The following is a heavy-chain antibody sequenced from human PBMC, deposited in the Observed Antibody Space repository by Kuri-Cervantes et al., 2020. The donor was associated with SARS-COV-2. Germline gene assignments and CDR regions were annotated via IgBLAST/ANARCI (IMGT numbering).Heavy chain of an antibody. CDR2: ISYDGSNK. CDR1: GFTFSSYA. V-gene: IGHV3-30-3*01. Sequence: GESLKISRAASGFTFSSYAMSWVRQAPGKGLEWVAVISYDGSNKYYADSVKGRFTISRDNSKNTLYLQMNSLRAEDTAVYYCARNWGSGYSGGRGMDVWGQGTTVTVSS. J-gene: IGHJ6*02. CDR3: ARNWGSGYSGGRGMDV. D-gene: IGHD3-3*01.